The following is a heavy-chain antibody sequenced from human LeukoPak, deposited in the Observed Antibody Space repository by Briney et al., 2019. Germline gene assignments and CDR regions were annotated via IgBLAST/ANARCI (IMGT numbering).Heavy chain of an antibody. J-gene: IGHJ4*02. CDR3: ARQAGWRRGVLVVVPAASLDY. D-gene: IGHD2-2*01. CDR2: IYYSGST. CDR1: GGSISSSSYY. V-gene: IGHV4-39*01. Sequence: SETLSLTCTVSGGSISSSSYYWGWIRQPPGKGLEWIGSIYYSGSTYYNPSLKSRVTISVDTSKNQFSLKLSSVTAADTAVYYCARQAGWRRGVLVVVPAASLDYWGQGTLVTVSS.